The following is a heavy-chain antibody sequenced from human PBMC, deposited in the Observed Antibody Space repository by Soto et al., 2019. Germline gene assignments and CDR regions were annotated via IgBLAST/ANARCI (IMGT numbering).Heavy chain of an antibody. CDR3: ARDPEGPQSYYYYAMDV. V-gene: IGHV1-18*01. CDR1: GYTFTRYG. Sequence: QVQLVQSGAEVKKPGAAVKVSCKATGYTFTRYGVSWVRQAPGQGLEWLAWISTNNRYTIYAQKIKGRVTVTTDTPTSTAYMELRSLRSDDTAVYFCARDPEGPQSYYYYAMDVWGQGTTVTVSS. CDR2: ISTNNRYT. J-gene: IGHJ6*02.